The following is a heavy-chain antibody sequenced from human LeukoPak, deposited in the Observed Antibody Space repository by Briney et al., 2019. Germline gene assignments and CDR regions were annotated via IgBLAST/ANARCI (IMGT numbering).Heavy chain of an antibody. D-gene: IGHD6-13*01. CDR3: ARGVTFGSSWYGPYNWFDP. CDR1: GYTFTSYG. J-gene: IGHJ5*02. CDR2: NSAYNGNT. V-gene: IGHV1-18*04. Sequence: ASVKVSCKASGYTFTSYGISWVRQAPGQGLEWMGWNSAYNGNTNYAQKLQGSVTMTTDTSTSTAYMELRSLRSDDTAVYYCARGVTFGSSWYGPYNWFDPWGQGTLVTVSS.